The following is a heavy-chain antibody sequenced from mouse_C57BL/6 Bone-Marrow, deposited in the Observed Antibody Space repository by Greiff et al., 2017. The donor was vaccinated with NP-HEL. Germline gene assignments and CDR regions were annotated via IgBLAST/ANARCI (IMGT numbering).Heavy chain of an antibody. Sequence: VQLKQSGPGLVKPSQSLSLTCSVTGYSITSGYYWNWIRQFPGNKLEWMGYISYDGSNNYNPSLKNRISITRDTSKNQFFLKLNSVTTEDTATYYCARDEGWGQGTTLTVSS. CDR3: ARDEG. CDR1: GYSITSGYY. CDR2: ISYDGSN. V-gene: IGHV3-6*01. J-gene: IGHJ2*01.